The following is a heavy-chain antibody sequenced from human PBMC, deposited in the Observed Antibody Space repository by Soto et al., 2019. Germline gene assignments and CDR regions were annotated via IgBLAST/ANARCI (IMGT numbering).Heavy chain of an antibody. CDR3: TTGLAAAGTNY. CDR1: GFTFNAAW. J-gene: IGHJ4*02. V-gene: IGHV3-15*01. D-gene: IGHD6-13*01. Sequence: GGSLRLSCAASGFTFNAAWMSWVRQAPGKGLEWVGRIKSNTDGGTTDFAAPVKGRFTISRDDSKNTVYLQMNSLKIEDTAVYYCTTGLAAAGTNYWGQGTLVTVSS. CDR2: IKSNTDGGTT.